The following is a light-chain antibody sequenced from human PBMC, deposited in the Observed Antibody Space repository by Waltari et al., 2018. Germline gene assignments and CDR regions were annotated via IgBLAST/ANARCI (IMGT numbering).Light chain of an antibody. J-gene: IGLJ3*02. Sequence: QLVLTQSPSASASLGASVKLTCTLSSGLSSNVIAWLQQQPEKGPRYLMKVTRDGSHGKGDGIPDRFSGSSSGAERYRTISSLQSEDEADYYCQTGGHGTWVFGGGTKLTVL. CDR2: VTRDGSH. CDR3: QTGGHGTWV. V-gene: IGLV4-69*01. CDR1: SGLSSNV.